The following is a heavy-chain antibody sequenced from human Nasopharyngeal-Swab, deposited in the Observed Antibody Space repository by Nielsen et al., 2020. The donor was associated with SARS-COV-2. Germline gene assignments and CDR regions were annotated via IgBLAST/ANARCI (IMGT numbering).Heavy chain of an antibody. Sequence: GGSLRLSCAASGFTFSSYGMHWVRQAPGKGLEWVAVIWYDGSNKYYADSVKGRFTISRDNSKNTLYLQMNSLRAEDTAVYYCASMPLGLYGMDVWGQGTTVTVSS. D-gene: IGHD2-2*01. CDR1: GFTFSSYG. CDR3: ASMPLGLYGMDV. CDR2: IWYDGSNK. V-gene: IGHV3-33*01. J-gene: IGHJ6*02.